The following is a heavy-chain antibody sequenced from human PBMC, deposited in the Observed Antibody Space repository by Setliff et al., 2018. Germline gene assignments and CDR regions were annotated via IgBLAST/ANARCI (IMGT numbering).Heavy chain of an antibody. V-gene: IGHV1-18*01. J-gene: IGHJ3*01. CDR3: ARDSLYRENLSRVFDF. D-gene: IGHD3-16*02. CDR2: ISNRNGET. Sequence: GASVKVSCKASGYTLTSYGVTWVRQAPGQGLEWMGWISNRNGETNYAQMFQGRVTMTTDTSTTTAYMELRSLRSDDTAVYYCARDSLYRENLSRVFDFWGQGTMVTVSS. CDR1: GYTLTSYG.